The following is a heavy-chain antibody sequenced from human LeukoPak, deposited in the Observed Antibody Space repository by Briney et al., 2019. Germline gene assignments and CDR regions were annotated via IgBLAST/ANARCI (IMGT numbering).Heavy chain of an antibody. Sequence: GGSRRLSCAASGFTFSNAWMSWVRQAPGRGLEWVGRIKSKTDGGTTDYAAPVKGRFTISRDDSKNTLYLQMNSLKTEDTAVYYCTTETMVRGVNNPTHYYYGMDVWGQGTTVTVSS. CDR3: TTETMVRGVNNPTHYYYGMDV. J-gene: IGHJ6*02. V-gene: IGHV3-15*01. D-gene: IGHD3-10*01. CDR1: GFTFSNAW. CDR2: IKSKTDGGTT.